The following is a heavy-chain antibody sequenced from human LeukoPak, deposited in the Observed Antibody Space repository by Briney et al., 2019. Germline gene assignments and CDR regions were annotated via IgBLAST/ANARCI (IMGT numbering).Heavy chain of an antibody. D-gene: IGHD3-22*01. CDR3: ARDTPDYYYDSSGLLNDYGMDV. CDR2: IYYSGST. V-gene: IGHV4-39*07. CDR1: GGSISSSSYY. Sequence: PSETLSLTCTVSGGSISSSSYYWGWIRQPPGKGLEWIGSIYYSGSTYYNPSLKSRVTISVDTSKNQFSLKLSSVTAADTAVYYCARDTPDYYYDSSGLLNDYGMDVWGQGTTVTVSS. J-gene: IGHJ6*02.